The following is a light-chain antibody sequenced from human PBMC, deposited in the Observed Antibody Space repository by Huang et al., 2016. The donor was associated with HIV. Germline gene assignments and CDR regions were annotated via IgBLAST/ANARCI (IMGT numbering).Light chain of an antibody. V-gene: IGKV3-20*01. Sequence: EIVLTQSPDTLSLSPGERGALSCRASQNVTNDYLAWYQQESGQPPRLLIDGSSGRATGVPVRFGGSGSGTDFMLTIDRLEPEDFASYYCQQYSASPWTFGPGTKLEV. CDR3: QQYSASPWT. J-gene: IGKJ1*01. CDR1: QNVTNDY. CDR2: GSS.